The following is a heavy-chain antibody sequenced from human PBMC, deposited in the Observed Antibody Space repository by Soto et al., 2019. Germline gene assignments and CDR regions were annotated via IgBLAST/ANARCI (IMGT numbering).Heavy chain of an antibody. CDR1: DDFISSYY. D-gene: IGHD3-9*01. CDR2: VSTNGAT. V-gene: IGHV4-4*07. J-gene: IGHJ6*02. Sequence: SETLSLTCTVSDDFISSYYWNWIRKPAGKGLEWTGRVSTNGATNYNPSLESRVTMSVDTSKNQFSLKLTSVTAADTAVYFCARADYEILTGSYAMDVWGQGTTVTVSS. CDR3: ARADYEILTGSYAMDV.